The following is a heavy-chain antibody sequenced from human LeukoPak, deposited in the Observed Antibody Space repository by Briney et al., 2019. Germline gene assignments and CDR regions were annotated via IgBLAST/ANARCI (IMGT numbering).Heavy chain of an antibody. CDR1: GFTFSDYY. V-gene: IGHV3-23*01. J-gene: IGHJ4*02. CDR2: ISGSGGST. D-gene: IGHD3-22*01. CDR3: AKDDSGYYSYFDY. Sequence: PGGSLRLSCAASGFTFSDYYMSWVRQAPGKGLEWVSAISGSGGSTYYADSVKGRFTISRDNSKNTLYLQMNSLRAEDTAVYYCAKDDSGYYSYFDYWGQGTLVTVSS.